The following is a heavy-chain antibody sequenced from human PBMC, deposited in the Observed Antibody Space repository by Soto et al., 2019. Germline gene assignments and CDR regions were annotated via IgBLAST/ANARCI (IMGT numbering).Heavy chain of an antibody. CDR2: ISGSGGST. V-gene: IGHV3-23*01. Sequence: GKGLAWVSAISGSGGSTYYADSVKGRFTISRDNSKHTLYLQMNSLRAEDTAVYYFSNQAEDGIRAPVTVSAFLLTRSSDL. CDR3: SNQAEDGIRAPVTVSAFLLTRSSDL. J-gene: IGHJ2*01. D-gene: IGHD4-17*01.